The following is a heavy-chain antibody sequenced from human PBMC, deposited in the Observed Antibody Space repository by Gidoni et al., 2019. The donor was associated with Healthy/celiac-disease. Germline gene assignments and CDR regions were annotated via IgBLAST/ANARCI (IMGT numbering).Heavy chain of an antibody. CDR2: INHSGST. CDR1: GGSFSGYY. J-gene: IGHJ4*02. V-gene: IGHV4-34*01. D-gene: IGHD1-26*01. CDR3: ARGGGSAPQWD. Sequence: QVQLQPWGAGLLKPSETLSLTCAVYGGSFSGYYWSWIRQPPGKGLEWIGEINHSGSTNYNPSLKSRVTISVDTSKNQFSLKLSSGTAADTAVYYCARGGGSAPQWDWGQGTLVTVSS.